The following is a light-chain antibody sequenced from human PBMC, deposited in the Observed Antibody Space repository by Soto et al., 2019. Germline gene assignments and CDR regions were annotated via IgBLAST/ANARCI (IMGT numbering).Light chain of an antibody. V-gene: IGKV3-20*01. Sequence: EIVLTQSPGTLSLSPGERATLSCRASQSVSSSYLAWYQQKPGQAPRLLIYGASSRATGIPDRFSGSGSGTDFTLTISRLEPEAFSVYSCQQYGSSTLSITCGQGIDGRL. J-gene: IGKJ5*01. CDR2: GAS. CDR3: QQYGSSTLSIT. CDR1: QSVSSSY.